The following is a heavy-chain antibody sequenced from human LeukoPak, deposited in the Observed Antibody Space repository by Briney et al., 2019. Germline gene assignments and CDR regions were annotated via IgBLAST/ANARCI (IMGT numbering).Heavy chain of an antibody. CDR2: IKQDGSAK. D-gene: IGHD1-26*01. V-gene: IGHV3-7*01. CDR1: GFTFSSYW. CDR3: ARSGLPCSLDI. J-gene: IGHJ3*02. Sequence: GGSLRLSCAASGFTFSSYWMSWVRQAPGKGLDWVANIKQDGSAKYYVDSVKGRFTISRDNAKNSVYLQMNSLRAEDTAVYYCARSGLPCSLDIWGQGTMVTVSS.